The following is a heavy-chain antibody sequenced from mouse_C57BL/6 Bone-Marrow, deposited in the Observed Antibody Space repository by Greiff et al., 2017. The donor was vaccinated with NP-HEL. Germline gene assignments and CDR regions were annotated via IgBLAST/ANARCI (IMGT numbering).Heavy chain of an antibody. CDR3: ARDHYGFYAMDY. J-gene: IGHJ4*01. Sequence: EVMLVESGGGLVKPGGSLKLSCAASGFTFSSYAMSWVRQTPEKRLEWVATISDGGSYTYYPDNVKGRFTISRDNAKNNLYLQMSHLKSEDTAMYYCARDHYGFYAMDYWGQGTSVTVSS. CDR1: GFTFSSYA. CDR2: ISDGGSYT. V-gene: IGHV5-4*01. D-gene: IGHD2-2*01.